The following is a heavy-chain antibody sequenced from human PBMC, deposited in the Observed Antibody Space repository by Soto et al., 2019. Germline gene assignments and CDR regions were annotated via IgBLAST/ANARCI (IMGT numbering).Heavy chain of an antibody. J-gene: IGHJ4*02. CDR2: IIPIFGTP. CDR1: GGTFSRLA. V-gene: IGHV1-69*01. Sequence: QVQLVQSGAEVRKPGSSVKVSCKASGGTFSRLAISWVRQAPGQGLEWMGGIIPIFGTPNHAQKFQGRLTITADEATSTVNMELSRLRSEDTAIYYCARGWGEDSSDYFYAYWGQGTLVIVSS. D-gene: IGHD3-22*01. CDR3: ARGWGEDSSDYFYAY.